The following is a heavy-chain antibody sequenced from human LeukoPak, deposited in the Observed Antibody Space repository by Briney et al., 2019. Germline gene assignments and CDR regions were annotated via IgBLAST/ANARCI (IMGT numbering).Heavy chain of an antibody. CDR1: GFTFSSYA. CDR3: AKTVSGSYSYQGGDY. Sequence: GGSLTLSCAASGFTFSSYAMSWVRQAPGKGLEWVSAISGSGENTNYADSVKGRFTMSRDNSRNMLYLQMNSLRDEDTAKYYCAKTVSGSYSYQGGDYWGQGTQVTVSS. CDR2: ISGSGENT. V-gene: IGHV3-23*01. D-gene: IGHD3-16*02. J-gene: IGHJ4*02.